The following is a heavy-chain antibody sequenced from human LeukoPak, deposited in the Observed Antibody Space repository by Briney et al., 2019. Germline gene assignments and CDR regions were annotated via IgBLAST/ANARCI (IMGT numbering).Heavy chain of an antibody. D-gene: IGHD3-10*01. CDR2: INPNSGGT. V-gene: IGHV1-2*06. CDR1: GYTFTGYY. CDR3: ARDRRVVTGALLGF. J-gene: IGHJ4*02. Sequence: ASVKVSCKASGYTFTGYYMHWVRQAPGQGLEWMGRINPNSGGTNYAQKFQGRVTMTRDTSISTAYMELSRLRSDDTAAYYCARDRRVVTGALLGFWGQGTLVTVSS.